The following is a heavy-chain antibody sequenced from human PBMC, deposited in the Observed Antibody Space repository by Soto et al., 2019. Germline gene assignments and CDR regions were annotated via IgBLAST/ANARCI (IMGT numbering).Heavy chain of an antibody. V-gene: IGHV4-59*08. Sequence: QVQLQESGPGLVKPSETLSLTCTVSGASISRDHWNWIRQPPGKGLEWIGDYSGSTNYNPSLKSRDTETVDTSKHQFPLKRSPVDAAETAVDFWATNTSGGGGRGYWGQGTLGTVSS. CDR1: GASISRDH. CDR3: ATNTSGGGGRGY. J-gene: IGHJ4*02. CDR2: YSGST. D-gene: IGHD6-19*01.